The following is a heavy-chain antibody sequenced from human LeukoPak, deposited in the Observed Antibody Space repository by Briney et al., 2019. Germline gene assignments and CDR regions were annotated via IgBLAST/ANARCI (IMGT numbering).Heavy chain of an antibody. CDR3: AKAHPESRNTPTYYFDY. Sequence: PGGSLRLSCASSGFTFSSYAMGWVRQAPGKGLEWVSAISGSGRTTYYEDSVKGRFTISRDNSKNTVYLQMNSLRAEDTAVYHCAKAHPESRNTPTYYFDYWGQGTLVTVSS. D-gene: IGHD1-14*01. CDR1: GFTFSSYA. CDR2: ISGSGRTT. V-gene: IGHV3-23*01. J-gene: IGHJ4*02.